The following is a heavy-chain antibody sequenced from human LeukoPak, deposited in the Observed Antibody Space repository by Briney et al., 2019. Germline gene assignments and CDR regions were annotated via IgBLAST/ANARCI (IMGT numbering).Heavy chain of an antibody. J-gene: IGHJ4*02. Sequence: SETLSLTCAVYGGSFGGYYWIWIRQPPGKGLEWIGEITHSGGANYNPSLESRVSISLDTSKNQFSLNLSSVTAADTAVYYCAGDPYYGDYAFFDSWGQGTLVTVSS. CDR2: ITHSGGA. CDR3: AGDPYYGDYAFFDS. D-gene: IGHD4-17*01. V-gene: IGHV4-34*01. CDR1: GGSFGGYY.